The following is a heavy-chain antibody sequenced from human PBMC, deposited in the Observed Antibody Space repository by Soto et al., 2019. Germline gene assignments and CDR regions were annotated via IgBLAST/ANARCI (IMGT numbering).Heavy chain of an antibody. Sequence: PGESLKISCKGSGYSFTSYWISWVRQMPGKGLEWMGRIDPSDSYTNYSPSFQGHVTISADKSISTAYLQWSSLKASDTAMYYCARHSSSSPYYYGMDVWGQGTTVTV. CDR1: GYSFTSYW. J-gene: IGHJ6*02. CDR2: IDPSDSYT. CDR3: ARHSSSSPYYYGMDV. D-gene: IGHD6-6*01. V-gene: IGHV5-10-1*01.